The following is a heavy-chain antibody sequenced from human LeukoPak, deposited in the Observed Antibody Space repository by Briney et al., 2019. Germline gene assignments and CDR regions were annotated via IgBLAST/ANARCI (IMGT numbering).Heavy chain of an antibody. Sequence: GESLKISCKGSGYSFTNYWIDWVRQMPGKGLEWMGIIYPGDSDTRYSPSFQGQVTISADKSISTAYLQWTSLKASDTAMYYCARPGYYYGSGSFWFGAYDFWGQGTMVTVSS. CDR3: ARPGYYYGSGSFWFGAYDF. CDR2: IYPGDSDT. D-gene: IGHD3-10*01. V-gene: IGHV5-51*01. J-gene: IGHJ3*01. CDR1: GYSFTNYW.